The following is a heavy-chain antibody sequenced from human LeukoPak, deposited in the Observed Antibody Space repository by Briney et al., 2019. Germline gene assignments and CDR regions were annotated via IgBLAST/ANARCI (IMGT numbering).Heavy chain of an antibody. CDR3: ARQYDSSGWSVFDY. D-gene: IGHD6-19*01. J-gene: IGHJ4*02. Sequence: PSETLSLTCTVSGGSISSSDNYWGWIRQPPGKTLEWIGSLSYSGTTNYNPPLKSRVTISVDTSKNQFSLKLSSVTAADTAVYYCARQYDSSGWSVFDYWGQGTLVTVSS. V-gene: IGHV4-39*07. CDR2: LSYSGTT. CDR1: GGSISSSDNY.